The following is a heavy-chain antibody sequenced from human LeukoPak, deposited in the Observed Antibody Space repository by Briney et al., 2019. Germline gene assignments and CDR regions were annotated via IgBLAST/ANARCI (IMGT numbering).Heavy chain of an antibody. V-gene: IGHV4-59*12. D-gene: IGHD6-13*01. J-gene: IGHJ3*02. CDR1: GGSISSYY. CDR2: IYYSGST. Sequence: PSETLSLTCTVSGGSISSYYWSWIRQPPGKGLEWIGYIYYSGSTNYNPSLKSRVTISVDTSKNQFSLKLSSVTAADTAVYYCARGSASSRIAAAGNAFDIWGQGTMVTVSS. CDR3: ARGSASSRIAAAGNAFDI.